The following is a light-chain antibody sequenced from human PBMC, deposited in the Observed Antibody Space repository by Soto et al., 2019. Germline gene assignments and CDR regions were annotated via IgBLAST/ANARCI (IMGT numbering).Light chain of an antibody. CDR2: EVS. CDR1: SSDIGFYNY. CDR3: SSFTKSSTRV. Sequence: QSALTQPASVSGSPGQSITISCTGTSSDIGFYNYVSWYQQHPGKAPKLMIYEVSNRPTGISNRFSGSKSGNTASLTISGLQGEYEADYYCSSFTKSSTRVFGTGTKVTVL. J-gene: IGLJ1*01. V-gene: IGLV2-14*01.